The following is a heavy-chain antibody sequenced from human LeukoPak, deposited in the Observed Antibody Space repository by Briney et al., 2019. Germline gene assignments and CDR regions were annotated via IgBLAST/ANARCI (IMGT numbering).Heavy chain of an antibody. CDR3: ARDGPATWDLYAGYNWFDP. CDR1: GFTFSSYW. V-gene: IGHV3-7*01. D-gene: IGHD2-8*01. J-gene: IGHJ5*02. CDR2: IKQDGSEK. Sequence: GGSLRLSCAASGFTFSSYWMSWVRQAPGKGLEWVANIKQDGSEKYYVDSVKGRFTISRDNAKNSLYLQMNSLRAEDTAVYYCARDGPATWDLYAGYNWFDPWGQGTLVTVSS.